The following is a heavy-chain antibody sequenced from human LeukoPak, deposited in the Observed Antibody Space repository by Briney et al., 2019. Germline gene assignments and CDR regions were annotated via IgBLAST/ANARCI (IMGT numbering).Heavy chain of an antibody. D-gene: IGHD2-2*01. CDR1: GFTFSSYS. V-gene: IGHV3-21*01. J-gene: IGHJ6*02. CDR2: ISSSSSYI. CDR3: ARPYQLTYYYYGMDV. Sequence: PGGSLRLSCAASGFTFSSYSMNWVRQAPGKGLEWVSSISSSSSYIYYADSVKGRFTISRDNAKNSLYLQMNSLRAEDTAVYYCARPYQLTYYYYGMDVWGQGTTVTVS.